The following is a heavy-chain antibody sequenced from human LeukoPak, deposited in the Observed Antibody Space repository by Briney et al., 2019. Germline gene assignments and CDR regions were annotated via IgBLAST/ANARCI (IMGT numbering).Heavy chain of an antibody. Sequence: PGRSLRLSCAASGFTFSSYAMHWVRQAPGKGLEWVAVISYDGSNKYYADSVKGRFTISRDNSKNTLYLQMNSLRAEDTAVYYCARDQGYSGYESRVDYWGQGTLVTVSS. CDR1: GFTFSSYA. V-gene: IGHV3-30-3*01. CDR3: ARDQGYSGYESRVDY. CDR2: ISYDGSNK. J-gene: IGHJ4*02. D-gene: IGHD5-12*01.